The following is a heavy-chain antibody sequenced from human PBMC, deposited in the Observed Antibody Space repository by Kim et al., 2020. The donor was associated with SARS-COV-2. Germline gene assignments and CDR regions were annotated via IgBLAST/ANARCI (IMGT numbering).Heavy chain of an antibody. CDR2: ISTYTGDT. D-gene: IGHD5-12*01. V-gene: IGHV1-18*01. CDR3: ARDIVSTGVFDY. Sequence: ASVKVSCKASGYRFSSYGINWVRQAPGQGLEWMGWISTYTGDTNYVQKFQGRVSMTTETSTSTAYMELRSLRSDDTAVYYCARDIVSTGVFDYWVQGTRVTVSS. CDR1: GYRFSSYG. J-gene: IGHJ4*02.